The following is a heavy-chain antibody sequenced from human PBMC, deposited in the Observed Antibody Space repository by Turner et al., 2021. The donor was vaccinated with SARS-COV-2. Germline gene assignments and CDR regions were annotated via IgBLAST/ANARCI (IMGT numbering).Heavy chain of an antibody. V-gene: IGHV1-69*01. CDR2: IIPIFGTA. CDR3: GRARGVDYYDSSGQRFDP. Sequence: QVQLVQSGAEVKKPGSSVTVSCKASGGTFSSYAISWVRQAPGQGLEWMGGIIPIFGTANYAQKFQGRVTITADESTRTAYMELSSLRSEDTAVYYCGRARGVDYYDSSGQRFDPWGQGTLVTVSS. J-gene: IGHJ5*02. D-gene: IGHD3-22*01. CDR1: GGTFSSYA.